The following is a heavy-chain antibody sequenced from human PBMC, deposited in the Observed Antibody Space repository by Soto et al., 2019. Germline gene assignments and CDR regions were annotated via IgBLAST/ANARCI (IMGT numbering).Heavy chain of an antibody. CDR3: AKDASSGWYDNFDY. J-gene: IGHJ4*02. V-gene: IGHV3-9*01. D-gene: IGHD6-19*01. CDR1: GFTFDDYA. CDR2: ISWNSGSI. Sequence: EVQLVESGGGLVQPGRSLRLSCAASGFTFDDYAMHWVRQAPGKGLEWVSGISWNSGSIGYADSVKGRFTNSRDNAKNSLYLQMNSLRAEDTALYYCAKDASSGWYDNFDYWGQGTLVTVSS.